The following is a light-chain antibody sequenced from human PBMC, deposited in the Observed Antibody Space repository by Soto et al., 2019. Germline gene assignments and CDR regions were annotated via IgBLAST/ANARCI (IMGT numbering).Light chain of an antibody. J-gene: IGKJ1*01. CDR2: DVS. CDR1: LSISGW. Sequence: GDRVTITCLASLSISGWLAWYQQKPGKAPKLLIYDVSSLESGVPSRFSGSGSGTEFTLAISSLQPNDFATYYCQQYNSYPWTFGQGTKVDIK. CDR3: QQYNSYPWT. V-gene: IGKV1-5*01.